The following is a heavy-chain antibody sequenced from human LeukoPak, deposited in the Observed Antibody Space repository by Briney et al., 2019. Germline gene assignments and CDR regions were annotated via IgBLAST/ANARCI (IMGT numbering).Heavy chain of an antibody. CDR3: AKVDCSSTSCYAPVDY. CDR2: IKQDGSEK. CDR1: GFTFSSYW. J-gene: IGHJ4*02. D-gene: IGHD2-2*01. V-gene: IGHV3-7*03. Sequence: GGSLRLSCAASGFTFSSYWMSWVRQAPGKGLEWVANIKQDGSEKYYVDSVKGRFTISRDNSKNTLYLQMNSLRAEDTAVYYCAKVDCSSTSCYAPVDYWGQGTLVTVSS.